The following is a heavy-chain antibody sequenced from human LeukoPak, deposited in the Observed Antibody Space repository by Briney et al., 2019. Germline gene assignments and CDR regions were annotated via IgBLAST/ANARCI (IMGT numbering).Heavy chain of an antibody. CDR3: ARDLSSSWTPDAFDI. V-gene: IGHV1-18*01. J-gene: IGHJ3*02. D-gene: IGHD6-13*01. CDR1: GYTFTSYG. Sequence: GASVKVSCKASGYTFTSYGISWVRQAPGQGLEWMGWISAYNGNTNYAQKLQGRVTMTTDTSTSTAYTELRSLRSDDTAVYYCARDLSSSWTPDAFDIWGQGTMVTVSS. CDR2: ISAYNGNT.